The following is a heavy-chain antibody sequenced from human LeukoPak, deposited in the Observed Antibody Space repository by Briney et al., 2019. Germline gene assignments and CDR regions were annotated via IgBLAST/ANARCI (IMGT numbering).Heavy chain of an antibody. CDR2: VYYSGST. CDR1: VGSISNYY. Sequence: SETLSLTCTVSVGSISNYYWTCIRHSPGKGLVCIAYVYYSGSTNYNPSLKSTVSISVDTSKNQFSLKLSSVTAADTAVYYCAGGRVWLAFDSWGQGTLLTVSS. D-gene: IGHD5-18*01. V-gene: IGHV4-59*01. CDR3: AGGRVWLAFDS. J-gene: IGHJ4*02.